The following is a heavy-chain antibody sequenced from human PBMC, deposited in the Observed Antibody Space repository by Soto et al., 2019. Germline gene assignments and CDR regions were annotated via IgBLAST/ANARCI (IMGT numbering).Heavy chain of an antibody. CDR2: IIPIFGTA. CDR1: GGTFSSYA. V-gene: IGHV1-69*06. Sequence: QVQLVQSGAEVKKPGSSVKVSCKASGGTFSSYAISWVRQAPGQGLEWMGGIIPIFGTANYAQKFQGRVTITADKSTSTAYMELSSLRSEDTAVYYCARVRGRGVINRYYYGIDVWGQGTTVTVSS. J-gene: IGHJ6*02. CDR3: ARVRGRGVINRYYYGIDV. D-gene: IGHD3-10*01.